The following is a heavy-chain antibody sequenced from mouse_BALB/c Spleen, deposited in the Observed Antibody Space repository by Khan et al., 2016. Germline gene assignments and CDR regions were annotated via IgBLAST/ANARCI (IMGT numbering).Heavy chain of an antibody. CDR1: GYTFTDYW. Sequence: QVQLQQSGAELAKPGASVKMSCKASGYTFTDYWMHWVKQRPGQGLEWIGYINPSTGYTEYNQKFKDKATLTADKSSSTAYMQLSSLTSEDSAVYYCARWSYYYGSSYGWFAYWGQWTLVTVSA. CDR2: INPSTGYT. V-gene: IGHV1-7*01. D-gene: IGHD1-1*01. J-gene: IGHJ3*01. CDR3: ARWSYYYGSSYGWFAY.